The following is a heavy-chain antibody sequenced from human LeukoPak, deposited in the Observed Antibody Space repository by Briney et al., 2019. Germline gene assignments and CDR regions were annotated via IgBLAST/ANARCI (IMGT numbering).Heavy chain of an antibody. CDR2: IIPIFGTA. V-gene: IGHV1-69*13. J-gene: IGHJ4*02. CDR1: GGTFSSHA. D-gene: IGHD3-3*01. CDR3: ARAGVTIFGVAIDY. Sequence: AASVKVSCKASGGTFSSHAISWVRQAPGQGLEWMGGIIPIFGTANYAQKFQGRVTITADESTSTAYMELSSLRSEDTAVYYCARAGVTIFGVAIDYWGQGTLVTVSS.